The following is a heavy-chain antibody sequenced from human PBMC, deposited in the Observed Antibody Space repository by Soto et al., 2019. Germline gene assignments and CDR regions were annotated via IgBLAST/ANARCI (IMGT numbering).Heavy chain of an antibody. J-gene: IGHJ6*02. CDR2: IYSGGST. V-gene: IGHV3-53*01. D-gene: IGHD4-4*01. Sequence: LRLSCAASWFTVSSNYMSWVRQAPVKGLEWVSVIYSGGSTYYADSVKGRFTISRDNSKNTLYLQMNSLRAEDTAVYYCARGILRGYSNYASYGMDVWGQGTTVTVSS. CDR1: WFTVSSNY. CDR3: ARGILRGYSNYASYGMDV.